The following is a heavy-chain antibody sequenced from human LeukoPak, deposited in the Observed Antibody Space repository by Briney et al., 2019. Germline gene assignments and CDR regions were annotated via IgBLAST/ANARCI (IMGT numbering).Heavy chain of an antibody. J-gene: IGHJ4*02. D-gene: IGHD1-14*01. V-gene: IGHV3-53*01. Sequence: GGSLRLSCAASGFTVITNDMTWVRQAPGKGLEWVSVLYSDGNTKYADSVQGRFTISRDNFKNTLYLEMNSLSPDDTAVYYCARGVEPLAANTLAYWGQGTLVTVSS. CDR3: ARGVEPLAANTLAY. CDR1: GFTVITND. CDR2: LYSDGNT.